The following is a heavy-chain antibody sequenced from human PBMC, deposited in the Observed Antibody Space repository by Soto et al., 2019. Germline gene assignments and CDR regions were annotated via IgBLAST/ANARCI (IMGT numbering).Heavy chain of an antibody. J-gene: IGHJ4*02. D-gene: IGHD4-17*01. V-gene: IGHV3-30*18. Sequence: QVQLVESGGGVVQPGRSLRLSCAASGFTFSSYGMHWVRQAPGKGLEWVAVISYDGSIKYYADSVKGRFTISRDNSKNTLYLQMNSLRAEDTAVYYCAKDLTVTGSYWGQGTLVTVSS. CDR3: AKDLTVTGSY. CDR2: ISYDGSIK. CDR1: GFTFSSYG.